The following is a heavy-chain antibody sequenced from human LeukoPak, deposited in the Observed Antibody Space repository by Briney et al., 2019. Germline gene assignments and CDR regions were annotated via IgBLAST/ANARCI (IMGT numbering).Heavy chain of an antibody. J-gene: IGHJ4*02. CDR2: INHSGST. CDR3: ARRGKDGVAMVY. CDR1: GGSFSGYY. V-gene: IGHV4-34*01. Sequence: SETLSLTCAVYGGSFSGYYWSWIREPPGTGLEWIGEINHSGSTNYNPSLKSRVTISVDTSKNQFSLKLSSVTAADTAVYYCARRGKDGVAMVYWGQGTLVTVSS. D-gene: IGHD5-18*01.